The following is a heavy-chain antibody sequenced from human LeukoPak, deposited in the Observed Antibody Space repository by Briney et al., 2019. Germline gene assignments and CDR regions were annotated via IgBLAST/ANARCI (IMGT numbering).Heavy chain of an antibody. CDR3: ARRRDFDY. Sequence: GGSLRLSCAASGFTLSTYSMNWVRQASGKGLEWVSYISSSGNTIYYADSVKGRFTISRDNAKSSLFLQMNSLRAEDTAVYYCARRRDFDYWGQGTLVAVSS. CDR1: GFTLSTYS. J-gene: IGHJ4*02. D-gene: IGHD6-6*01. V-gene: IGHV3-48*04. CDR2: ISSSGNTI.